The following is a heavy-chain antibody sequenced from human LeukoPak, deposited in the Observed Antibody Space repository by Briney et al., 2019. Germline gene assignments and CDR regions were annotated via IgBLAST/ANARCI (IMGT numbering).Heavy chain of an antibody. CDR3: ARITGDYTYYFDY. V-gene: IGHV4-30-2*01. CDR2: VYHSGNT. Sequence: PSETLSLTCAVSGGSIGSDGYSWNWIRQPPGKGLEWIGYVYHSGNTYYNPSLKSRVTISMDRSKNQFSLNLSSVTAADTAVYYCARITGDYTYYFDYWGQGTLVTVSS. CDR1: GGSIGSDGYS. D-gene: IGHD4-17*01. J-gene: IGHJ4*02.